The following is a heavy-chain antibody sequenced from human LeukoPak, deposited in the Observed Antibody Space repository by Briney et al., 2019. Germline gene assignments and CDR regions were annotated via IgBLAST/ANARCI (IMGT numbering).Heavy chain of an antibody. CDR2: ISGSGGST. Sequence: GGSLRLSCAASGSTFSSYAMSWVRQAPGKGLEWVSAISGSGGSTYYADSVKGRFTISRDNSKNTLYLQMNSLRAEDTAVYYCAKDSVVVVAATHRAYFDYWGQGTLVTVSS. J-gene: IGHJ4*02. CDR3: AKDSVVVVAATHRAYFDY. D-gene: IGHD2-15*01. CDR1: GSTFSSYA. V-gene: IGHV3-23*01.